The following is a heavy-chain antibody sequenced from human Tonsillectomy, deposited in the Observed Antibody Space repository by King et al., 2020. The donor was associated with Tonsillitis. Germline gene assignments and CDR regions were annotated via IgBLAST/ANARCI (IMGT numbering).Heavy chain of an antibody. D-gene: IGHD5-24*01. CDR1: GFTFRTYT. V-gene: IGHV3-21*01. CDR3: ARDSMEMATIPFDY. CDR2: IRSTSSYI. Sequence: VQLVESGGGLAKPGGSLRLSCAASGFTFRTYTMNWVRQAPGKGLEWVSSIRSTSSYIYYADSVKGRFTISRNNARSSLYLQMDSLSAEDTAVYYCARDSMEMATIPFDYWGQGTLVTVSS. J-gene: IGHJ4*02.